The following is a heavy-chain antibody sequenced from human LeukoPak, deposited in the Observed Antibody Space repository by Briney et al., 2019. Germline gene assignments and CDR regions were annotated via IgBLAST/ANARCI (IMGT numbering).Heavy chain of an antibody. CDR2: ISDNGDRT. J-gene: IGHJ4*02. Sequence: GGSLRLSCAASGFTFSSYAMSWVRQAPGKGLEWVSVISDNGDRTYYADSVKGRFTVSRDNSKNTMYLQMNSLRAEDTAVYHCAKAYSSGWYYFDYWGQGTLVTVSS. CDR1: GFTFSSYA. V-gene: IGHV3-23*01. CDR3: AKAYSSGWYYFDY. D-gene: IGHD6-19*01.